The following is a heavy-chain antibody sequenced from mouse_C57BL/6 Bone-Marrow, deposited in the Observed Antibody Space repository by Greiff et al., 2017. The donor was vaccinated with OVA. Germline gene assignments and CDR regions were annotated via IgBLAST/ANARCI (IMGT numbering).Heavy chain of an antibody. CDR3: AVSFYAMDY. CDR2: IDPSASYT. D-gene: IGHD6-2*01. J-gene: IGHJ4*01. CDR1: GYTFTSYW. Sequence: QVQLQQPGAELVMPGASVKLSCKASGYTFTSYWMHWVKQRPGQGLEWIGSIDPSASYTNYNQTFKGKSTLTVDKSSSTAYMQLSSLTSEVSAVYYCAVSFYAMDYWGQGNSVTVSS. V-gene: IGHV1-69*01.